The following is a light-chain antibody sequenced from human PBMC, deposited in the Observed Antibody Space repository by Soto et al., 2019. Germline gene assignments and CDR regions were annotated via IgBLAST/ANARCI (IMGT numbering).Light chain of an antibody. V-gene: IGKV3-20*01. J-gene: IGKJ1*01. Sequence: EIVLTQSPGTLSLSPGERATLSCRASQRVSSSYLAWYQQKPGQAPSLLIYGASSRATGIPDRFSGSGSGTDFTLTISRLEPEDFAMYYCQQYGSSPGTFGQGTKVEIK. CDR2: GAS. CDR1: QRVSSSY. CDR3: QQYGSSPGT.